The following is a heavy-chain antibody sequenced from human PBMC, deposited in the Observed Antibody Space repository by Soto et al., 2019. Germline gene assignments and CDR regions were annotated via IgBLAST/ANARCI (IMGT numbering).Heavy chain of an antibody. Sequence: SETLSLTCTVSGSSISSGGYYWSWIRQHPGKGLEWIGYIYYSGSTYYNPSLKSRVTISVDTSKNQFSLKLSSVTAADTAVYYCARGLDKITMIATQSAFDIWGQGTMVTVSS. D-gene: IGHD3-22*01. CDR2: IYYSGST. J-gene: IGHJ3*02. CDR1: GSSISSGGYY. V-gene: IGHV4-31*03. CDR3: ARGLDKITMIATQSAFDI.